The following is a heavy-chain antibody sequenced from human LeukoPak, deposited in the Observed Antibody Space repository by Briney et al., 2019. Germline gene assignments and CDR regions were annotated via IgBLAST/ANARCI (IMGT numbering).Heavy chain of an antibody. V-gene: IGHV5-51*01. CDR2: IYPGDSDT. Sequence: GESLKISCKGSGYSFTSYWIGWARQMPGKGLEWMGIIYPGDSDTRYSPSFQGQVTNSADKSISTAYLQWSSLKTSDSAMYYYSRDNYGDYVTLDYWGQGTVVTVSS. D-gene: IGHD4-17*01. CDR1: GYSFTSYW. CDR3: SRDNYGDYVTLDY. J-gene: IGHJ4*02.